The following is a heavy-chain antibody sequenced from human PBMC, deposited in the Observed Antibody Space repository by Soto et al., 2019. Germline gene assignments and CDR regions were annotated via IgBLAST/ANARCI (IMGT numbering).Heavy chain of an antibody. D-gene: IGHD2-2*01. J-gene: IGHJ4*02. CDR3: ARENVLPEYQQGRRGISGDYFDY. Sequence: GGSLRLSCAASGFTVSSNYMSWVRQAPGKGLEWVSVIYSGGSTYYADSVKGRFTISRDNSKNTLYLQMNSLRAEDTAVYYCARENVLPEYQQGRRGISGDYFDYWGQGTLVTVSS. CDR1: GFTVSSNY. V-gene: IGHV3-66*01. CDR2: IYSGGST.